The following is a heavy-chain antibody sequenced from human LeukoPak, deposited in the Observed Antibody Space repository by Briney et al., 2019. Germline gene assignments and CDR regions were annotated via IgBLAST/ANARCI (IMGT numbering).Heavy chain of an antibody. J-gene: IGHJ6*02. V-gene: IGHV4-59*01. CDR2: IYYSGST. CDR1: GGSISSYY. CDR3: ARDNWNYGSSMDV. D-gene: IGHD1-7*01. Sequence: SETLSLTCTVSGGSISSYYWSWIRQPPGKGLKWIGYIYYSGSTNYNPSLKSRVTISVDTSKSQFSLKLSSVTAADTAVYYCARDNWNYGSSMDVWGQGTTVTVSS.